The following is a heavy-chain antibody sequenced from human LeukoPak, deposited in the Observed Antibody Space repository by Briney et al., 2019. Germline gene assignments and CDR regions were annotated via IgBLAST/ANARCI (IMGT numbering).Heavy chain of an antibody. J-gene: IGHJ4*02. CDR3: ARDVPTRYYYGSGSYYNGEPWYFDY. D-gene: IGHD3-10*01. Sequence: ASVKVSCKASGYTFTSYYMHWVRQAPGQGLEWMGIINPSGGSTSYAQKFQGRVTMTRDTSTSTVYMELSSLRSEDTAVYYCARDVPTRYYYGSGSYYNGEPWYFDYWGQGTLVTVSS. V-gene: IGHV1-46*01. CDR1: GYTFTSYY. CDR2: INPSGGST.